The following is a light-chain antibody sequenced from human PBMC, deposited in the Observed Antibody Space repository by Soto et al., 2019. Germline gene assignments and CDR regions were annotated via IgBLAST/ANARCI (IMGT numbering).Light chain of an antibody. Sequence: EIVMTQSPATLFVSPGARATLSFRASQSISSNLGWYQQKPGQATRLLIYGASTRANGIPARFSGSGSGTEFTLTISSLQSEDFAVYYCQQYNSWHPITFGQGTRLEIK. CDR3: QQYNSWHPIT. CDR1: QSISSN. CDR2: GAS. J-gene: IGKJ5*01. V-gene: IGKV3-15*01.